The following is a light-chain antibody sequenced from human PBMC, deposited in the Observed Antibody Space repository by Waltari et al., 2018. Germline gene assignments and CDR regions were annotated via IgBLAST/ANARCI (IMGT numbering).Light chain of an antibody. V-gene: IGKV1-5*03. CDR3: QQYYIPYI. J-gene: IGKJ2*01. CDR1: QSISSW. Sequence: DIQMTQSPSTLSASVGDRVTITCRASQSISSWLAWYQQKPGKAPKLLIYKASSLESGVPSRFSGSGSWTEFTFNISILQPDDFATFYCQQYYIPYIFCQGTKFEIK. CDR2: KAS.